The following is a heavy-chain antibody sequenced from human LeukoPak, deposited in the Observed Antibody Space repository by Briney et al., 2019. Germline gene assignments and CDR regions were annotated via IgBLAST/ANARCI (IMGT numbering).Heavy chain of an antibody. V-gene: IGHV3-7*01. Sequence: GGSLRLSCSASGFTFSRSWMNWVRQAPGKGLEWVANIKQDGSGKYYVDSVKGRFTISRDNAKNSLYLQMSSLRAEDTAVYYCASETTGEFDYWGQGTLVTVSS. CDR1: GFTFSRSW. D-gene: IGHD7-27*01. CDR3: ASETTGEFDY. J-gene: IGHJ4*02. CDR2: IKQDGSGK.